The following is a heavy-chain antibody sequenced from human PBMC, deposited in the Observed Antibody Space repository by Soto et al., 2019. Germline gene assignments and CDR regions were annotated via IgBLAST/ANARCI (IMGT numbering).Heavy chain of an antibody. V-gene: IGHV3-23*01. CDR3: AKGFSDFWSCHSLYYFAY. D-gene: IGHD3-3*01. J-gene: IGHJ4*01. CDR1: GFTFTSYA. Sequence: EVQLLESGGGLVQPGGSLRLSCAASGFTFTSYAMSWVRQAPGKGLEWVSGIRGGGDSPYYADSVRGRVNISRDNSKTALHLQMNSLRAEDTAIYYCAKGFSDFWSCHSLYYFAYWGRGTLVTVSS. CDR2: IRGGGDSP.